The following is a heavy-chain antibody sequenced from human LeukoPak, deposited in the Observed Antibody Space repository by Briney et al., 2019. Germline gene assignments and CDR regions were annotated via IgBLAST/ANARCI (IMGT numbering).Heavy chain of an antibody. CDR3: ARGQGGSAY. Sequence: SETLSLTCAVYGGSFSGYYWSWIRQPPGKGLEWIGEINHSGSTNYNPSLKTRVTISVDTSKNQFSLKLSSVTAADTAVYYCARGQGGSAYWGQGTLVTVSS. D-gene: IGHD3-16*01. V-gene: IGHV4-34*01. CDR1: GGSFSGYY. J-gene: IGHJ4*02. CDR2: INHSGST.